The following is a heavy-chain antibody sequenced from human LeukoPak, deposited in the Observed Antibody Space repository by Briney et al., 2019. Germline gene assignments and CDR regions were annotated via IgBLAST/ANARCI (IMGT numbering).Heavy chain of an antibody. Sequence: PSETLSLTCAVYGGSFSGYYWSWIRQPPGKGLEWIGEINHSGSTNYNTSLKSRVTISVDTSKNQFSLKLSSVTAADTAVYYCARRACSGGRYCSSTSFDPWGQGTLVTVSS. V-gene: IGHV4-34*01. D-gene: IGHD2-2*01. CDR3: ARRACSGGRYCSSTSFDP. CDR2: INHSGST. J-gene: IGHJ5*02. CDR1: GGSFSGYY.